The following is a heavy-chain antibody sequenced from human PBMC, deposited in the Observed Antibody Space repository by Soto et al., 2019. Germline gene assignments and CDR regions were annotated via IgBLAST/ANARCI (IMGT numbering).Heavy chain of an antibody. CDR1: GFTFSNAW. V-gene: IGHV3-15*07. Sequence: EVQLVESGGGLVEPGGSLRLSCAASGFTFSNAWINWVRQAPGRGLEWVGRIKSKTDDGTTDYAAPVKGRFALSRDDSQNRVYLQMNSLKTEDTAVYYCTTVPWTGGYWGQGTLVTVSS. J-gene: IGHJ4*02. CDR3: TTVPWTGGY. CDR2: IKSKTDDGTT. D-gene: IGHD7-27*01.